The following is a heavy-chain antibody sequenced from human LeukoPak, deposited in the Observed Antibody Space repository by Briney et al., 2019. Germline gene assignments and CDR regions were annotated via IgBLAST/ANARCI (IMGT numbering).Heavy chain of an antibody. V-gene: IGHV3-7*03. Sequence: PGGSLRLSCAVSGFPFSNSWMYWARQAPGKGVEGVANIKKDGSGISYVESVKGRFIISKDNSGNSLYLQMNSLKVEDTAVYFCAGGNAMDVWGKGTAVTVYS. CDR3: AGGNAMDV. CDR1: GFPFSNSW. J-gene: IGHJ6*04. CDR2: IKKDGSGI.